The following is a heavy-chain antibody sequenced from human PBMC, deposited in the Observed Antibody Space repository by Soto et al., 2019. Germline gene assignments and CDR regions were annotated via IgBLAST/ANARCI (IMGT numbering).Heavy chain of an antibody. CDR3: TTDFVESYSTPLGDDY. D-gene: IGHD1-26*01. J-gene: IGHJ4*02. Sequence: EVQLVESGGGLVKPGGSLRLSCAASGFTFSNAWMSWVRQAPGKGLEWVGRIKSKTDGGTTDYAAPMKGRFTISRDVSKITLYLQMNSLKTEFTAVYYCTTDFVESYSTPLGDDYFSQGTLVTVSS. CDR2: IKSKTDGGTT. CDR1: GFTFSNAW. V-gene: IGHV3-15*01.